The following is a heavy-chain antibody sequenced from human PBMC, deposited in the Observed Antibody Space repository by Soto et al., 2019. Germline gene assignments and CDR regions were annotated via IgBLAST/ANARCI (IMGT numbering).Heavy chain of an antibody. D-gene: IGHD3-22*01. Sequence: QVQLVQSEAEVKKPGASVKVSCKASGYTFTSYGISWVREAPGQGLEWRGWISAYNGNTNYAQKLQGRVTMTTDTSTSTAYMELRSLRSDDTAVYYCARGPPSYYDSSGYYKYFDYWGQGTLVTVSS. V-gene: IGHV1-18*01. CDR2: ISAYNGNT. J-gene: IGHJ4*02. CDR1: GYTFTSYG. CDR3: ARGPPSYYDSSGYYKYFDY.